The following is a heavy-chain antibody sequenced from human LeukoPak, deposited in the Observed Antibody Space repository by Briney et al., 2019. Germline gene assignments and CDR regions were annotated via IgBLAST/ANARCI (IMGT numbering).Heavy chain of an antibody. J-gene: IGHJ4*02. D-gene: IGHD3-16*01. CDR2: ISSSSGFT. CDR3: ARGSPPGD. V-gene: IGHV3-11*05. CDR1: GFTFSDYY. Sequence: PGGSLRLSCAASGFTFSDYYMTWIRRAPGKGLEWVSYISSSSGFTKYADSVRGRFTISRDNAKNSLYLQMNTPRVDDTAVYYCARGSPPGDWGQGTLVTVSS.